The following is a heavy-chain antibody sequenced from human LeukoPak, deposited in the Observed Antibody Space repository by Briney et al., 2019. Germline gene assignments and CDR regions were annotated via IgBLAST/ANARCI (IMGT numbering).Heavy chain of an antibody. CDR3: AGYGEYWDWYFDL. V-gene: IGHV4-59*02. D-gene: IGHD4-17*01. J-gene: IGHJ2*01. CDR2: MYYSGST. Sequence: SETLPLTCTVSGGSVSSYYWSWIRQPPGKGLEWIGYMYYSGSTNYNPSLKSRVTISIDTSKNQFSLKLNSVTAADTAVYYWAGYGEYWDWYFDLWGRGTPVTVSP. CDR1: GGSVSSYY.